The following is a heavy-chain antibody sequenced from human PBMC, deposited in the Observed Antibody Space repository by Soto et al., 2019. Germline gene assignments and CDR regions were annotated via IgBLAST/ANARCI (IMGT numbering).Heavy chain of an antibody. J-gene: IGHJ4*02. V-gene: IGHV3-66*01. CDR1: GFTVSSNY. Sequence: PGGSLRLSCAASGFTVSSNYMSWVRQAPGKGLEWVSVIYSGGSTYYADSVKGRFTISRDNSKNTLYLQMNSLRAEDTAVYYCARTPLRGSYFYYFDYWGQGTLVTVSS. CDR3: ARTPLRGSYFYYFDY. CDR2: IYSGGST. D-gene: IGHD1-26*01.